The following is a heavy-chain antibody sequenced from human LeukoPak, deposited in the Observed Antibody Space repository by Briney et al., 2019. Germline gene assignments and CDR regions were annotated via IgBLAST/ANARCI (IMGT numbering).Heavy chain of an antibody. D-gene: IGHD1-26*01. Sequence: GGSLRLSCAASGFTFSSYAMSWVRQAPGKGLEWVSAINGGGGSTYYADSVKGRFTISRDNSKNTLYLQMNSLRAEDTAVYYCAKAQVGLWASFDYWGQGTLSPSPQ. CDR3: AKAQVGLWASFDY. V-gene: IGHV3-23*01. J-gene: IGHJ4*02. CDR2: INGGGGST. CDR1: GFTFSSYA.